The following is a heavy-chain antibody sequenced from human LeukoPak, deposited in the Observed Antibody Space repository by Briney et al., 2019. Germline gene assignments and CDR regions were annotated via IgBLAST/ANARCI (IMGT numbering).Heavy chain of an antibody. D-gene: IGHD6-19*01. CDR3: ARLEGAGINDY. V-gene: IGHV4-39*01. Sequence: SGTPSLTCSASCGSISSSNYNRGWLRQPPGKGLEWTGSIYYSGRTYYAQSVKGRFTISRDTAKNPLSLKLSTVSAADTAVYYCARLEGAGINDYWGQGTLVTVSS. CDR2: IYYSGRT. CDR1: CGSISSSNYN. J-gene: IGHJ4*02.